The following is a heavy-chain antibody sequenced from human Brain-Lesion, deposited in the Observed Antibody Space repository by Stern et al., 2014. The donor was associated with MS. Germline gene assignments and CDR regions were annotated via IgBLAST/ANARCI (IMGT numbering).Heavy chain of an antibody. V-gene: IGHV4-31*03. CDR1: GGSINSGGYY. CDR2: IYYTGSA. D-gene: IGHD3-22*01. J-gene: IGHJ4*02. CDR3: ARGARYSDSSGYYFYFDY. Sequence: QVQLLESGPGLVQPSQTLPLTCTVSGGSINSGGYYWGWIRQYPGKGLEWIGYIYYTGSAYYDPSLKSRLSMSIDTSKNQFSLNLNSVTAADTAVYYCARGARYSDSSGYYFYFDYWGQGTLVTVSS.